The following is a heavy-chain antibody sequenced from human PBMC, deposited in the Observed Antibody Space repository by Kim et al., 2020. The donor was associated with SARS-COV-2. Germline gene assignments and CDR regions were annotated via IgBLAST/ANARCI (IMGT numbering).Heavy chain of an antibody. CDR2: ISVVSTI. Sequence: GGSLRLSCAASGFTFSSYSMNWVRQAPGKGLEWVSYISVVSTIYYADSVKGRFTISRDNAKNSLYLQMNSLRDEDTAVYYCAREGSSLSYYGMDVSGQGTTVTVSS. V-gene: IGHV3-48*02. CDR1: GFTFSSYS. J-gene: IGHJ6*02. CDR3: AREGSSLSYYGMDV. D-gene: IGHD3-16*02.